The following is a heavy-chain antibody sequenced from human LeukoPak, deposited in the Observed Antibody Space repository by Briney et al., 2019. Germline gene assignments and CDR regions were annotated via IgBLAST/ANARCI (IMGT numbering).Heavy chain of an antibody. D-gene: IGHD1-26*01. CDR3: ARGVRYSGGFP. CDR2: INHSGST. CDR1: GGSFSGYY. Sequence: SETLSLTCAVYGGSFSGYYWSWIRQPPGKGLEWIGEINHSGSTNYNPSLKSRVTISVDTSKNQFPLKLSSVTAADTAVYYCARGVRYSGGFPWGQGTLVTVSS. V-gene: IGHV4-34*01. J-gene: IGHJ5*02.